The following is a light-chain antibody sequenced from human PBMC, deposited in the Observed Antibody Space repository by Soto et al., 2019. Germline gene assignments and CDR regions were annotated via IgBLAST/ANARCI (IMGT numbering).Light chain of an antibody. CDR1: QSVSSTY. V-gene: IGKV3-20*01. CDR3: QQYGVSSSYI. CDR2: GAS. J-gene: IGKJ2*01. Sequence: EIVLTQSPGTLSLSPGERATLSCRASQSVSSTYLVWYQQKPGQAPRLLIYGASSRATGIPDRFSGSGSGTDFTLTISRLEPEDFAVYYCQQYGVSSSYIFGQGTKLEI.